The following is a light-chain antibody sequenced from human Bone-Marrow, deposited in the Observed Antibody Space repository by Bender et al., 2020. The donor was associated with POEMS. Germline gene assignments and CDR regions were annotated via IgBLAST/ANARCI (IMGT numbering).Light chain of an antibody. V-gene: IGLV1-47*02. CDR3: ATWDAKLSSPCVV. Sequence: QSVLTQPPSVSGTPGQRVTISCSGSGSNIGGYPVNWYQQLPGTAPRLLIYTNNERPSGVPDRFSASKSGTSASLAISGLRSEDEADYYCATWDAKLSSPCVVFGGGTKLTVL. CDR1: GSNIGGYP. CDR2: TNN. J-gene: IGLJ2*01.